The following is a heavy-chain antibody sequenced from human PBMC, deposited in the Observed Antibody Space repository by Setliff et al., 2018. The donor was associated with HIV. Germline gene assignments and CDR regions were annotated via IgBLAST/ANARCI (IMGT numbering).Heavy chain of an antibody. CDR1: GFTFSNAW. CDR3: TRDRRGSNSWSGYNGGFDY. CDR2: IKSKAHGGTT. J-gene: IGHJ4*02. D-gene: IGHD5-12*01. V-gene: IGHV3-15*07. Sequence: GGSLRLSCAASGFTFSNAWMNWVRQAPGKGLEWVGRIKSKAHGGTTDYAAPVKGRFALSRDDSKNTLYLQMNSLTTEDTAVYFCTRDRRGSNSWSGYNGGFDYWGQGTLVTVSS.